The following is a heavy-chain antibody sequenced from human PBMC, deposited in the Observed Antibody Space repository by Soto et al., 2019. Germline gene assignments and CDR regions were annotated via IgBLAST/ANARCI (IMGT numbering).Heavy chain of an antibody. CDR1: GFTFSSYW. CDR3: ARGKEVYDFWSGYPLDY. Sequence: GGSLRLSCAASGFTFSSYWMSWVRQAPGKGLEWVANIKQDGSEKYYVDSVKGRFTISRDNAKNSLYLQMNSLRAEDTAVYYCARGKEVYDFWSGYPLDYWGQGTLVPVS. J-gene: IGHJ4*02. D-gene: IGHD3-3*01. V-gene: IGHV3-7*01. CDR2: IKQDGSEK.